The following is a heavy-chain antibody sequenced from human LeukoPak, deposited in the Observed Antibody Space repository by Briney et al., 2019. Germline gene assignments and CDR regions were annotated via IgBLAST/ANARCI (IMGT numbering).Heavy chain of an antibody. V-gene: IGHV1-69*05. J-gene: IGHJ6*03. CDR3: ARGQVKFNYYYYYMDV. Sequence: GASVKASCKASGGTFSSYAISWVRQAPGQGLEWMGGIIPIFGTANYAQKFQGRVTITTDESTSTAYMELSSLRSEDTAVYYCARGQVKFNYYYYYMDVWGKGTTVTVSS. CDR1: GGTFSSYA. CDR2: IIPIFGTA. D-gene: IGHD4-23*01.